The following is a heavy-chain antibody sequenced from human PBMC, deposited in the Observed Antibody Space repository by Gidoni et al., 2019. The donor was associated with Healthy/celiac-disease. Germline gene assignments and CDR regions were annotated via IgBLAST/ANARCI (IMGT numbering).Heavy chain of an antibody. V-gene: IGHV4-39*01. D-gene: IGHD2-15*01. CDR1: GGSISSSSYY. J-gene: IGHJ4*02. CDR3: ARGYCSGGSCDIDLWGWFDY. CDR2: IYYSGST. Sequence: QLQLQESGPGLVKPSETLSLTCTVSGGSISSSSYYWGLIRQPPGKGREWIGSIYYSGSTYYNPSLKSRVTISVDTSKNQFSLKLSSVTAADTAVYYCARGYCSGGSCDIDLWGWFDYWGQGTLVTVSS.